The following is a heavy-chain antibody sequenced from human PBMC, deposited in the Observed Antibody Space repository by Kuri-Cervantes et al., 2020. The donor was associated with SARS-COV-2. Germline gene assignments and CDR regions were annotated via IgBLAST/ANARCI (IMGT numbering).Heavy chain of an antibody. CDR1: GYTLTELS. V-gene: IGHV1-24*01. CDR3: ARAAPNYYGSGRPLDY. CDR2: FDPEDGET. Sequence: ASVKVSCKVSGYTLTELSMHWVRQAPGKGLEWMGGFDPEDGETIYAQKFQGRVTMTEDTSTDTAYMELSSLRSEDTAVYYCARAAPNYYGSGRPLDYWGQGTLVTVSS. J-gene: IGHJ4*02. D-gene: IGHD3-10*01.